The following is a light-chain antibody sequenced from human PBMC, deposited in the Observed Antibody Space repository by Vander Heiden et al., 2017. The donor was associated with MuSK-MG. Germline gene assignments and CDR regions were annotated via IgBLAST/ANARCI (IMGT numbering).Light chain of an antibody. J-gene: IGLJ1*01. V-gene: IGLV2-14*01. CDR2: DVT. Sequence: QSALTQPASVSGSPGQSITISCTGTSSDVGSYNYVSWYQQHPGKVPKLMIYDVTNRPSGVSDRFSGSKSGNTASLTISGLQAEDEADYYCSSYTSTSTPHYVFGTGTKVSVL. CDR3: SSYTSTSTPHYV. CDR1: SSDVGSYNY.